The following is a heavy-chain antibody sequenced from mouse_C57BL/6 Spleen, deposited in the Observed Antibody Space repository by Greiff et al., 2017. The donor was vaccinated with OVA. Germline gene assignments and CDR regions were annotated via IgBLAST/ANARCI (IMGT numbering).Heavy chain of an antibody. CDR3: ARDEAYYSNYGAMDY. D-gene: IGHD2-5*01. CDR2: ISYDGSN. J-gene: IGHJ4*01. CDR1: GYSITSGYY. Sequence: EVQLQQSGPGLVKPSQSLSLTCSVTGYSITSGYYWNWIRQFPGNKLEWMGYISYDGSNNYNPSLKNRNSITRDTSKNQFFLKLNSVTTEDTATYDCARDEAYYSNYGAMDYWGQGTSVTVSS. V-gene: IGHV3-6*01.